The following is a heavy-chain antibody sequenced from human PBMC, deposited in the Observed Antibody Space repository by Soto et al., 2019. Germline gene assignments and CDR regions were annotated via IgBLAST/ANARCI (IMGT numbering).Heavy chain of an antibody. CDR3: ARVTMVIRDSDHFGVDI. Sequence: PSETLSLTCLVSGFPISSPYSWGWIRQPPGKGLEWIGSISHTGTTSYSPSLTSRVSISVDTSKNQVSLKLTSVTAADTVVYCCARVTMVIRDSDHFGVDIWGHGTTVTVSS. CDR2: ISHTGTT. V-gene: IGHV4-38-2*02. CDR1: GFPISSPYS. D-gene: IGHD4-17*01. J-gene: IGHJ6*02.